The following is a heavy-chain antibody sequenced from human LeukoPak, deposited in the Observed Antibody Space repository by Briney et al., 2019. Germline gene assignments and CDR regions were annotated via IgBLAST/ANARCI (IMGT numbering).Heavy chain of an antibody. Sequence: PGGSLRLSCAASGFTFSSYGMHWVRQAPGKGLEWVAVISYDGSNKYYADSVKGRFTISRDNSKNTLYLQMNSLRAEDTAVYYCAKGYCSGGSCSYNYFDYWGQGTLVTVSS. CDR3: AKGYCSGGSCSYNYFDY. D-gene: IGHD2-15*01. V-gene: IGHV3-30*18. CDR1: GFTFSSYG. CDR2: ISYDGSNK. J-gene: IGHJ4*02.